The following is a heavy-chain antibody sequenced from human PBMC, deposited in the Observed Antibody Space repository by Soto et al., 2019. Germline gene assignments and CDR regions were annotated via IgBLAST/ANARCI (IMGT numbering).Heavy chain of an antibody. D-gene: IGHD5-12*01. CDR3: VREAYIGYGNAIDY. CDR2: NYHSGTT. V-gene: IGHV4-59*01. J-gene: IGHJ4*02. Sequence: APETLSLTCAVSSVPISTYYWSWIRQPPGKGLEWIGYNYHSGTTNYNPSRKSRVTISVDTSKDQFSLRLPSVAAADTAIYYCVREAYIGYGNAIDYWGQGTLVTVSS. CDR1: SVPISTYY.